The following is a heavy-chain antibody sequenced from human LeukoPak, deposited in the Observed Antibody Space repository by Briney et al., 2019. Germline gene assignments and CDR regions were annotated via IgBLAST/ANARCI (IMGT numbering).Heavy chain of an antibody. J-gene: IGHJ4*02. CDR3: ARGYSGYEDYFDY. D-gene: IGHD5-12*01. Sequence: KPSETLSLTCTVSGGSISSYYWSWIRQPPGKGLEWIGYIYYSGSTNYNPSLKSRVTISVDTSKNQFSLKLSSVTAADTAVYYCARGYSGYEDYFDYWGQGTLVTVSS. V-gene: IGHV4-59*01. CDR2: IYYSGST. CDR1: GGSISSYY.